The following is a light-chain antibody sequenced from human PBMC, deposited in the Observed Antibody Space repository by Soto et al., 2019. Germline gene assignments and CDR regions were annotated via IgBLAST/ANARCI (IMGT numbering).Light chain of an antibody. Sequence: EIVLTQSPATLSLSPGEGATLSCRASQSVSNNLAWYQQKPGQAPRLLIYLTSNRAAGIPARFSGSGSGTDFTLTISDVQPEDFAIYYCHQRQSWPRTFGQGTKVDIK. V-gene: IGKV3-11*01. J-gene: IGKJ1*01. CDR3: HQRQSWPRT. CDR1: QSVSNN. CDR2: LTS.